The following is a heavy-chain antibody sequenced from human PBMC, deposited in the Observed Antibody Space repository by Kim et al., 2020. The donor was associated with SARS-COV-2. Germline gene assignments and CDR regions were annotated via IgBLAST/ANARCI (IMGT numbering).Heavy chain of an antibody. D-gene: IGHD2-2*01. V-gene: IGHV3-30*01. J-gene: IGHJ4*02. Sequence: ESVRAPLTISRDNSRNTLYLQMNSLGAEDTALYYCASPYCSSTSCYYFDYWGQGTLVTVSS. CDR3: ASPYCSSTSCYYFDY.